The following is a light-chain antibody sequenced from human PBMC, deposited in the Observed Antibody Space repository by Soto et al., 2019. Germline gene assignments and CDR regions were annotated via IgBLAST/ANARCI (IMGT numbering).Light chain of an antibody. CDR3: EQRSDWPST. J-gene: IGKJ4*01. CDR1: QSVGTY. V-gene: IGKV3-11*01. Sequence: EIVLTQSPATLSLSPGERATLSCRASQSVGTYFAWYQQKPGQAPRLLIYDSSNRATGIPARFSGSGSWTDFTLTISSLEPEDFAVYYCEQRSDWPSTVGGGTKVEIK. CDR2: DSS.